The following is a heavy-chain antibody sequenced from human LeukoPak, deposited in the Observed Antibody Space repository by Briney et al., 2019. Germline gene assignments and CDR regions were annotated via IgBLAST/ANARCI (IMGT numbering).Heavy chain of an antibody. D-gene: IGHD3-22*01. J-gene: IGHJ4*02. CDR2: IYTSGST. CDR1: GGSISSGGYY. V-gene: IGHV4-61*02. CDR3: ARGGYYYYDFDY. Sequence: PSETLSLTCTVSGGSISSGGYYWSWIRQPAGKGLEWIGRIYTSGSTNYNPSLKSRVTMSVDTSKNQFSLKLSSVTAADTAVYYCARGGYYYYDFDYWGQGTLVTVSS.